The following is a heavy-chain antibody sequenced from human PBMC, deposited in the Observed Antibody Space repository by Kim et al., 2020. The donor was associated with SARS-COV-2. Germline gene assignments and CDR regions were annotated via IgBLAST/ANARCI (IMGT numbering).Heavy chain of an antibody. CDR2: IYYSGST. CDR1: GGSISSYY. Sequence: SETLSLTCTVSGGSISSYYWSWIRQPPGKGLEWIGYIYYSGSTNYNPSLKSRVTISVDTSKNQFSLKLSSGTAADTAVFYCARNRFEGAFDIWGQWSMVT. CDR3: ARNRFEGAFDI. D-gene: IGHD3-16*01. J-gene: IGHJ3*02. V-gene: IGHV4-59*01.